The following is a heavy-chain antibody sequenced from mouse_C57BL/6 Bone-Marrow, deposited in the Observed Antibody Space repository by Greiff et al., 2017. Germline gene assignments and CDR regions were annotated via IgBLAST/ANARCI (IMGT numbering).Heavy chain of an antibody. V-gene: IGHV1-85*01. J-gene: IGHJ1*03. CDR2: IYPRDGST. D-gene: IGHD1-1*01. Sequence: QVQLQQSGPELVKPGASVKLSCKASGYTFTSYDINWVKQRPGQGLEWIGWIYPRDGSTKYNEKFKGQATLTVDTSSSTAYMELHSLTSEDSAVYFCARLEFDGSSGDWYFDGGGTGTTVTVSS. CDR3: ARLEFDGSSGDWYFDG. CDR1: GYTFTSYD.